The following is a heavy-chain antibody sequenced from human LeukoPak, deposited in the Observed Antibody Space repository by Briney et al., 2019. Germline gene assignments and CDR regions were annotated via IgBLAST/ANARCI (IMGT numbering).Heavy chain of an antibody. J-gene: IGHJ6*02. CDR2: ISWNSGSI. Sequence: QSGGSLRLSCAASGFTFDDYAMHWVRQAPGKGLEWVSGISWNSGSIGYADSVKGRFTISRDNAKNSLYLQMNSLRAEDTAVYYCARENYNALDVWGQGTTVTVSS. CDR1: GFTFDDYA. CDR3: ARENYNALDV. V-gene: IGHV3-9*01. D-gene: IGHD1-1*01.